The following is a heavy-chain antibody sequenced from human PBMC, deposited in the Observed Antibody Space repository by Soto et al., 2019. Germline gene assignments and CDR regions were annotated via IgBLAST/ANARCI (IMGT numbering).Heavy chain of an antibody. D-gene: IGHD2-21*02. CDR2: VSGSGDST. CDR3: AKGRASDCPGCTQDY. Sequence: EVQLLESGGGLAQPGGSLRLSCAASAFTFSSYAMSWVRQAPGKGLEWAYAVSGSGDSTYYADSVKGRFTISRDNSKNTLYLQMNSLRAEDTAVYYCAKGRASDCPGCTQDYWGQGTLVTVSS. V-gene: IGHV3-23*01. J-gene: IGHJ4*02. CDR1: AFTFSSYA.